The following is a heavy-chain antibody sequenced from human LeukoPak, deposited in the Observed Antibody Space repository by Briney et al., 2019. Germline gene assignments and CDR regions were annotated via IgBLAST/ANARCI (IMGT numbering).Heavy chain of an antibody. CDR2: INTNTGNP. D-gene: IGHD3-10*01. J-gene: IGHJ6*02. CDR3: ARSYGAFEGATYYYYGMDV. Sequence: ASVKVSCKASGYTFTNYGLSWVRQAPGQGLEWMGWINTNTGNPKSAQGFTERFVFSLDAPVSTAYLQISSLKAADTAVYYCARSYGAFEGATYYYYGMDVWGQGTTVTVSS. CDR1: GYTFTNYG. V-gene: IGHV7-4-1*02.